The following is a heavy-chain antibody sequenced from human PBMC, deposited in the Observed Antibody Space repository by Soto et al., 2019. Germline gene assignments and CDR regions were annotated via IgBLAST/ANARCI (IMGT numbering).Heavy chain of an antibody. D-gene: IGHD2-21*01. CDR1: GGFIDSLYH. CDR3: ALTHHIEVAGPDF. J-gene: IGHJ4*02. CDR2: IDDGVKV. V-gene: IGHV4-39*02. Sequence: SETISLTCPVSGGFIDSLYHWGWILQPPGKGLEWIGSIDDGVKVYYNPSLTGRVTLFVDTSKNRFSLNLNSVTATETAVYYCALTHHIEVAGPDFWGQGTLVTVSS.